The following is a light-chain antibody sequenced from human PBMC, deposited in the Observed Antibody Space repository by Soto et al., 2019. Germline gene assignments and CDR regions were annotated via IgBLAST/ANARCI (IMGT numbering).Light chain of an antibody. V-gene: IGKV3-20*01. J-gene: IGKJ1*01. CDR1: QSVSSIY. CDR2: GVS. Sequence: EIVLTQSPGTLSLSPGEGATLSCRASQSVSSIYLAWYQQKPGQAPRLLIYGVSSRATGIPDRFSGSGSGTDFTLTISRLEPEDFAMYYCQQYGSTSWTFGQGTKVEIK. CDR3: QQYGSTSWT.